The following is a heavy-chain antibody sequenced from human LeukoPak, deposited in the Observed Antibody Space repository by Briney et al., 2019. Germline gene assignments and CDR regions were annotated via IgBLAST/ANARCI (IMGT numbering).Heavy chain of an antibody. V-gene: IGHV3-64*01. Sequence: GGSLRLSCAASGFTFSSYAMHWVRQAPGKGLEYVSAISSNGGSTYYANSVKGRFTISRDNSKNTLYLQMGSLRAEDMAVYYCARDRGSSWYSSGDMDVWGKGTTVTVSS. CDR1: GFTFSSYA. CDR2: ISSNGGST. CDR3: ARDRGSSWYSSGDMDV. J-gene: IGHJ6*03. D-gene: IGHD6-13*01.